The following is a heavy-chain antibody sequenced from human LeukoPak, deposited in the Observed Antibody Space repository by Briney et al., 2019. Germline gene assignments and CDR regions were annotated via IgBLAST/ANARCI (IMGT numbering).Heavy chain of an antibody. CDR3: ARELSTGILLDY. J-gene: IGHJ4*02. Sequence: GGSLRLSCAASGFTFSSYSMNWVRQAPGKGLEWVSSITSDNYIYYADSVKGRFTISRDNAKNSPYLQMNSLRAEDTAVYYCARELSTGILLDYWGQGTLVTVSS. V-gene: IGHV3-21*01. CDR2: ITSDNYI. CDR1: GFTFSSYS.